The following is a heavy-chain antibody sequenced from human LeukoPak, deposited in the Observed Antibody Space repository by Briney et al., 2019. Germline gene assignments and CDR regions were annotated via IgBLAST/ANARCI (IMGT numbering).Heavy chain of an antibody. J-gene: IGHJ4*02. CDR1: GYTFTGYY. CDR3: ARTGYCSSTSCSDY. V-gene: IGHV1-2*02. CDR2: INPNSGGT. D-gene: IGHD2-2*03. Sequence: ASVKVSCKASGYTFTGYYMHWVRQAPGQGLEWMGWINPNSGGTNYAQKFQGRVTMTRDTSISTAYMELSRLRSDDTAVYYCARTGYCSSTSCSDYWGQGTLVTVSS.